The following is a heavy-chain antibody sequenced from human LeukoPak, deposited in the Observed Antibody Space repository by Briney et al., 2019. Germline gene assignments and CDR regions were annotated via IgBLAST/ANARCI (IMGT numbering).Heavy chain of an antibody. D-gene: IGHD3-10*01. V-gene: IGHV4-39*07. CDR2: IYYSGST. J-gene: IGHJ4*02. Sequence: SETLSLTCTVSGGSISSSSYYWGWIRQPPGKGLEWIGSIYYSGSTYYNPSLKSRVTISVDTSKNQFSLKLSSVTAADTAVYYCARAWNYYGSGRNYYFDYWGQGTLVTVSS. CDR3: ARAWNYYGSGRNYYFDY. CDR1: GGSISSSSYY.